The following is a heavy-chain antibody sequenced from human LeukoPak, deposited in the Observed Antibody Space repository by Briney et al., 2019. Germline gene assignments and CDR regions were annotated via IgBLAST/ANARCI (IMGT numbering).Heavy chain of an antibody. CDR2: ISYDGSNK. CDR1: GFTFSSYA. CDR3: ARVKVGPTLYDSSGYYHY. V-gene: IGHV3-30-3*01. J-gene: IGHJ4*02. D-gene: IGHD3-22*01. Sequence: GGSLRLSCAASGFTFSSYAMHWVRQAPGKGLEWVAVISYDGSNKYYADSVKGRFTISRDNSKNTLYLQMNSLRAEDTAVYYCARVKVGPTLYDSSGYYHYWGQGTLVTVSS.